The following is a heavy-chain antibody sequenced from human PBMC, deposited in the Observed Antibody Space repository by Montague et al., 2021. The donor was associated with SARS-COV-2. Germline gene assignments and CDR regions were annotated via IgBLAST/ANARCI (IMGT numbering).Heavy chain of an antibody. D-gene: IGHD3-3*01. CDR2: ISSSSSYI. J-gene: IGHJ4*02. CDR3: AREHPGTIFGVVRLGEGFDC. CDR1: GFTFSSYS. Sequence: SLRLSCAASGFTFSSYSMNWVRQAPGKGLEWVSSISSSSSYIYYADSVKGRFTISRDNAKNSLYLQMNSLRAEDTAVYYCAREHPGTIFGVVRLGEGFDCWGQGTLVTVSS. V-gene: IGHV3-21*01.